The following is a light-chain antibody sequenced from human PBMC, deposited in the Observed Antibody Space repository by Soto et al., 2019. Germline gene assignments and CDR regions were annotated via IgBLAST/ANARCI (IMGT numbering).Light chain of an antibody. V-gene: IGKV1-12*01. J-gene: IGKJ4*01. CDR3: QQVNSFPLT. CDR1: QSISSW. CDR2: TAS. Sequence: DIQMTQSPSSVSASVVERVTSTCRASQSISSWLAWYQQKPGKAPNLLIHTASSLQSGVPSRYSGSVSGKDFTLTISSLQPEDFATYYCQQVNSFPLTFGGGTKVEIK.